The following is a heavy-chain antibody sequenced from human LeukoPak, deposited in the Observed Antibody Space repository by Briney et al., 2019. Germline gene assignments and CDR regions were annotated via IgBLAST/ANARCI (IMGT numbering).Heavy chain of an antibody. CDR3: ARDIVVVPAAIGYYYYGMDV. CDR2: NYSGGST. Sequence: RSGGSLRLSCAASGFTVSSNCMSWVRQAAGKGLEWVSVNYSGGSTYYADSVKGRFTISRDNSKNTVYLQMNSLRAEDTAVYYCARDIVVVPAAIGYYYYGMDVWGKGTTVTVSS. J-gene: IGHJ6*04. CDR1: GFTVSSNC. V-gene: IGHV3-53*01. D-gene: IGHD2-2*01.